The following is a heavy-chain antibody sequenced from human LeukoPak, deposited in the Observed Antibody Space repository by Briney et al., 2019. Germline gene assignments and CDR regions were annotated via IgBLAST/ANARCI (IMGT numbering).Heavy chain of an antibody. CDR3: ASAAYSSSWGGFAFDI. D-gene: IGHD6-13*01. V-gene: IGHV3-30*03. J-gene: IGHJ3*02. Sequence: GGSLRLSCAASGFTFSSYGMHWVRQAPGKGLEWVAVISYDGSNKYYADSVKGRFTIARDNSKNTVFLQMDSLRPEDTAVYYCASAAYSSSWGGFAFDIWGQGTMVTVSS. CDR2: ISYDGSNK. CDR1: GFTFSSYG.